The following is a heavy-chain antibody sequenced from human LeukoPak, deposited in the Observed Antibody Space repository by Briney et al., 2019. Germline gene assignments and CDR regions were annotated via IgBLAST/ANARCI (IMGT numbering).Heavy chain of an antibody. Sequence: SETLSLTCTVSGYSISSGYYWGWIRQPPGKGLEWIGSIYHSGSTYYNPSLKSRVTISVDTSKNQFSLKLSSVTAADTAVYYCARASRGSRSYFFDYWGQGTLVTVSS. CDR2: IYHSGST. CDR1: GYSISSGYY. D-gene: IGHD3-10*01. J-gene: IGHJ4*02. V-gene: IGHV4-38-2*02. CDR3: ARASRGSRSYFFDY.